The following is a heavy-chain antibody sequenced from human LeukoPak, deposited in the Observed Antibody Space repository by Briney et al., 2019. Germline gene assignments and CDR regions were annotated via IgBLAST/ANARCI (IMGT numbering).Heavy chain of an antibody. V-gene: IGHV3-7*03. CDR3: ARYSGSYEVNYYYYYYGMDV. CDR2: IKEDGSAK. Sequence: GGSLRLSCVASKFTFSSYWMSWVRQSPGKGLEWVANIKEDGSAKYYVDSVKGRFTISRDNAKNSLYLQLNSLRAEDTAVYYCARYSGSYEVNYYYYYYGMDVWGQGTTVTVSS. D-gene: IGHD1-26*01. J-gene: IGHJ6*02. CDR1: KFTFSSYW.